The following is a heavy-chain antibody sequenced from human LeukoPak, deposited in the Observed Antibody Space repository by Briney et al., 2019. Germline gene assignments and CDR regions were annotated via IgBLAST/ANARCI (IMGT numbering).Heavy chain of an antibody. D-gene: IGHD2/OR15-2a*01. V-gene: IGHV4-59*08. Sequence: SETLSLTCSVSGVSISAYYWSWIRQPPGKGLEWIAYISDIGSINYNPSLKSRVTISLDTSKNQFSLKLSSVTAADTAVYYCAGHHPRNTVDFWGQGTLVTVSS. CDR1: GVSISAYY. CDR3: AGHHPRNTVDF. J-gene: IGHJ4*02. CDR2: ISDIGSI.